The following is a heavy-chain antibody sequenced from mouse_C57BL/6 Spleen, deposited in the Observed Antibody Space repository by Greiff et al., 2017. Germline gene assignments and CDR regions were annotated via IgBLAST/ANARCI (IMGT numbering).Heavy chain of an antibody. V-gene: IGHV1-42*01. CDR2: INPSTGGT. J-gene: IGHJ2*01. CDR1: GYSFTGYY. D-gene: IGHD1-3*01. Sequence: EVQLQQSGPELVKPGASVKISCKASGYSFTGYYMNWVKQSPEKSLEWIGEINPSTGGTTYNQKFKAKATLTVDKSSSTAYMQLKSLTSEDSAVYYCARRGTKDREYFDYWGQGTTLTVSS. CDR3: ARRGTKDREYFDY.